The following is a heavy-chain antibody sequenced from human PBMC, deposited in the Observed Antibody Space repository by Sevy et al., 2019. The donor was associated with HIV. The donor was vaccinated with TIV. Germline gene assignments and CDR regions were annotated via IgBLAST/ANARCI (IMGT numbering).Heavy chain of an antibody. D-gene: IGHD5-12*01. J-gene: IGHJ6*02. CDR3: ARVGDGYNSGGYYGMDV. V-gene: IGHV3-11*06. Sequence: GGSLRLSCAASGFTFSDYYMSWIRQAPGKGLEWVSYISSSSSYTNYADSVKGRFTISRDNAKNSLYLQMNSLRAEDTAVYYCARVGDGYNSGGYYGMDVWGQGTTVTVSS. CDR2: ISSSSSYT. CDR1: GFTFSDYY.